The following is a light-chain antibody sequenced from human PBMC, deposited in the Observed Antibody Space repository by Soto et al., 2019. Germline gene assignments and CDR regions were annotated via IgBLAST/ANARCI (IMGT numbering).Light chain of an antibody. CDR3: QQYGSSPLT. Sequence: EIVLTQSPGTLSLSPGERATLACRARQSVRSSYFAWYQQKPGQAPRLLISGASTGATGIPDRFSGSGSGTDFTLTISRLEPEDFAVYYCQQYGSSPLTFGGGTKVDIK. J-gene: IGKJ4*01. V-gene: IGKV3-20*01. CDR1: QSVRSSY. CDR2: GAS.